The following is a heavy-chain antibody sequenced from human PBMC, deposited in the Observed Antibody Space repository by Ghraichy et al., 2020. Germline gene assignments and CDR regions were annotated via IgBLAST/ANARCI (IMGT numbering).Heavy chain of an antibody. J-gene: IGHJ6*03. CDR1: GGSISSSSYY. CDR2: IHYSGST. Sequence: SETLSLTCTVSGGSISSSSYYWGWIRQPPGKGLEWIGSIHYSGSTYYNPSLKSRVTISVDTSKNQFSLKLSSVTAADTGVYYCARDNWGSPRLGYYMDVWGKGTTVTVSS. V-gene: IGHV4-39*01. CDR3: ARDNWGSPRLGYYMDV. D-gene: IGHD3-16*01.